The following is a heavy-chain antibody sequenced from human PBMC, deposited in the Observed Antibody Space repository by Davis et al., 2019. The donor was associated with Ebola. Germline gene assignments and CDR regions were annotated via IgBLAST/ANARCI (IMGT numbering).Heavy chain of an antibody. V-gene: IGHV1-69*05. D-gene: IGHD4-17*01. CDR3: ARDRDTVTTNWFDP. CDR2: IIPIFGTA. CDR1: GGTFSSYA. Sequence: SVKVSCNAAGGTFSSYAISWGRQAPGQGREWMGGIIPIFGTANYAQKFQGRVTMTRDTSISTADMELSRLRSDDTAVYYCARDRDTVTTNWFDPWGQGTLVTVSS. J-gene: IGHJ5*02.